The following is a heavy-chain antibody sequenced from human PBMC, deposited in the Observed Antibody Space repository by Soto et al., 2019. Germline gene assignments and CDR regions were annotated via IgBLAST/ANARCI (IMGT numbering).Heavy chain of an antibody. CDR1: GGSISSGGYY. CDR3: ARSGYSYGPNPLLY. CDR2: IYYSGST. Sequence: SETLSLTCTVSGGSISSGGYYWSWIRQHPGKGLEWIGYIYYSGSTYYKPSLKSRVTISVDTSKNQIYLKLSSVTASDTAVYYCARSGYSYGPNPLLYWGQGTLVTVS. V-gene: IGHV4-31*03. D-gene: IGHD5-18*01. J-gene: IGHJ4*02.